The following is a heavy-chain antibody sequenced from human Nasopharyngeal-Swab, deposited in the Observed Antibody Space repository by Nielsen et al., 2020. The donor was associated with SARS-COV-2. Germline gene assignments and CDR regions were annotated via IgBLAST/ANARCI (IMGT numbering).Heavy chain of an antibody. J-gene: IGHJ4*02. D-gene: IGHD1-26*01. CDR1: GFTFSSYA. Sequence: GGSLRLSCAASGFTFSSYAMSWVRQAPGKGLEWVSATSGSGGSTYYADSVKGRFTISRDNSKNTLYLQMNSLRAEDTAVYYCAKDSVFRVGATSYFDYWGQGTLVAVSS. CDR2: TSGSGGST. CDR3: AKDSVFRVGATSYFDY. V-gene: IGHV3-23*01.